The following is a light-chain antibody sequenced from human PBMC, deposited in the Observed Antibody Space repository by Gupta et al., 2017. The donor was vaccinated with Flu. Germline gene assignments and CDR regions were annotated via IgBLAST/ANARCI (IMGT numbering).Light chain of an antibody. J-gene: IGKJ1*01. CDR1: QSVRCCY. CDR2: ALS. CDR3: QQYGGSPPT. V-gene: IGKV3-20*01. Sequence: GALYLSLGYSATLSCRARQSVRCCYLAEYDLRPRQVTGVQTCALSIWCTEIPSRVSGSGSGTDFTLIISRLEPDDFAVYFCQQYGGSPPTFGQGTKVEIK.